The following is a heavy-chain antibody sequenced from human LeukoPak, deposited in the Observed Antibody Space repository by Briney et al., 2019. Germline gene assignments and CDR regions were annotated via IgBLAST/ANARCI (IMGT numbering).Heavy chain of an antibody. CDR1: GFTFSSYW. Sequence: QPGGSLRLSCAASGFTFSSYWMHWVRQAPGKGLVWVSRINSDGSSTSYADSVKGRFTISRDNAKNTLYLQMNSLRAEDTAVYYCARANYYGSGRAAFGIWGQGTMVTVSS. V-gene: IGHV3-74*01. D-gene: IGHD3-10*01. J-gene: IGHJ3*02. CDR2: INSDGSST. CDR3: ARANYYGSGRAAFGI.